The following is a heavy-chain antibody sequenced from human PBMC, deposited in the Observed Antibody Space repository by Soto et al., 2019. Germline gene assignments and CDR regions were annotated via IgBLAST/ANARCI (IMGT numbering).Heavy chain of an antibody. Sequence: QVQLVQSGAEVKKPGASVKVSCKASGYTFTSYDINLVRQATGQGLEWRGWMNPNSGNTGYAQKFQGRVTMTRNTSISTAYMEQSSLRSEDTAVYYCARDRAVLVPAALNDYYYYGMDVWGQGTTVTVSS. D-gene: IGHD2-2*01. V-gene: IGHV1-8*01. CDR2: MNPNSGNT. J-gene: IGHJ6*02. CDR3: ARDRAVLVPAALNDYYYYGMDV. CDR1: GYTFTSYD.